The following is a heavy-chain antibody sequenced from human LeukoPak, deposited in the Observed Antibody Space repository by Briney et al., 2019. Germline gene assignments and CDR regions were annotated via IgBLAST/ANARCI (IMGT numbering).Heavy chain of an antibody. V-gene: IGHV4-38-2*02. CDR3: ARDWCSGGSCYIRSGPFASRPNWFDP. CDR1: GYSISSGYY. Sequence: SETLSLTCTVSGYSISSGYYWGWIRQPPGKGLEWIGYIYYSGSTNYNPSLKSRVTISVDTSKNQFSLKLSSVTAADTAVYYCARDWCSGGSCYIRSGPFASRPNWFDPWGQGTLVTVSS. CDR2: IYYSGST. D-gene: IGHD2-15*01. J-gene: IGHJ5*02.